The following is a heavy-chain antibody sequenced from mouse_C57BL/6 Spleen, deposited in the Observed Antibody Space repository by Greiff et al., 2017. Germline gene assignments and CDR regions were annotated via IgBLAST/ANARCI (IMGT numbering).Heavy chain of an antibody. J-gene: IGHJ2*01. CDR2: IDPSDSYT. CDR1: GYTFTSYW. D-gene: IGHD2-4*01. CDR3: ARGNDYDYFDY. Sequence: QVQLQQPGAELVMPGASVKLSCKASGYTFTSYWMHWVKQRPGQGLEWIGEIDPSDSYTNYNQKFKGKSTLTVDKSSSTAYMQLSSLTYEDSAVYYCARGNDYDYFDYWGQGTTLTVSS. V-gene: IGHV1-69*01.